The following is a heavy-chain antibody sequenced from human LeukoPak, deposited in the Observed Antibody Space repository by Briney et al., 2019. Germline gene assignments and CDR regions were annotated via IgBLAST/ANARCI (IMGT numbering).Heavy chain of an antibody. CDR1: GGSISTYY. V-gene: IGHV4-59*12. CDR3: ARGKRSDIVVVPAGVNTPGYWFDP. J-gene: IGHJ5*02. CDR2: IDYRGST. Sequence: PSETLSLTCTVSGGSISTYYWSWIRQPPGKGLEWIAYIDYRGSTTYNPSLRSRVTISVDTSRNQFSLKLSSVTAADTAVYYCARGKRSDIVVVPAGVNTPGYWFDPWGQGTLVTVSS. D-gene: IGHD2-2*01.